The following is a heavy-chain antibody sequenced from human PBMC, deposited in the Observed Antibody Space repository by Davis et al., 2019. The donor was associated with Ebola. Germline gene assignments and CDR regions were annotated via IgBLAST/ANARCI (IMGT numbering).Heavy chain of an antibody. CDR2: ISYDGSNK. J-gene: IGHJ4*02. CDR3: AKDMTRDYPG. Sequence: PGGSLRLSCAASGFTFSSYAMHWVRQAPGKGLEWVAVISYDGSNKYYADSVKGRFTISRDNSKNTLYLQMNSLRAEDTAVYYCAKDMTRDYPGWGQGTLVTVSS. CDR1: GFTFSSYA. D-gene: IGHD4-17*01. V-gene: IGHV3-30-3*01.